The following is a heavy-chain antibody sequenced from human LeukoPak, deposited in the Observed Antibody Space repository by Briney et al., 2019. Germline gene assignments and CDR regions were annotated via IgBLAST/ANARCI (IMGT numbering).Heavy chain of an antibody. CDR1: GFTFSNYG. D-gene: IGHD3-16*01. J-gene: IGHJ4*02. CDR3: ARESSTWGDAFDY. CDR2: IWFDGSNK. Sequence: GRSLRLSCAASGFTFSNYGMHWVRQAPGKGLEWVAVIWFDGSNKYYADSVKGRFTISRDNSKNTLYLQMNSLRAEDTAVYYCARESSTWGDAFDYWGQGTLVAVSS. V-gene: IGHV3-33*01.